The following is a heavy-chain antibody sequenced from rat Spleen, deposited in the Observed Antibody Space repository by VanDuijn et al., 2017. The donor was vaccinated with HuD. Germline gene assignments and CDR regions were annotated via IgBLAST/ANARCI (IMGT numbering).Heavy chain of an antibody. Sequence: EVQLVESGGGLVQPGRSLKLSCAASGFIFSDYGMAWVRQTTKKGLEWVATINYEGSGTYYRNSVKGRFTISRDNAKSTLYLQMDSLRSEDTATYYCGRRDYGGYGDYWGQGVMVTVSS. D-gene: IGHD1-11*01. V-gene: IGHV5-17*01. CDR2: INYEGSGT. J-gene: IGHJ2*01. CDR3: GRRDYGGYGDY. CDR1: GFIFSDYG.